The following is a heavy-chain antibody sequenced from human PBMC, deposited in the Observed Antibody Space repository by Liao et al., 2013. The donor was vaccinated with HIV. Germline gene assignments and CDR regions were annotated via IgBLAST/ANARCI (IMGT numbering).Heavy chain of an antibody. CDR2: INHSGST. D-gene: IGHD3-16*02. V-gene: IGHV4-34*01. CDR3: ARSGVGLRFGGVIVKEYYFDY. Sequence: QVQLQQWGAGLLKPSETLSLTCAVYGGSFSGYYWSWIRQPPGKGLEWIGEINHSGSTNYNPSLKSRVTISVDTSKNQFSLKLSSVTAADTAVYYCARSGVGLRFGGVIVKEYYFDYWGQGTLVTVSS. J-gene: IGHJ4*02. CDR1: GGSFSGYY.